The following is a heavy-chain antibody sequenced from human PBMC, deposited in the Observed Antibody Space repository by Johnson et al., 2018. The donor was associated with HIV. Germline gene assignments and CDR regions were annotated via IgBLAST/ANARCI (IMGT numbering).Heavy chain of an antibody. V-gene: IGHV3-7*03. CDR3: ARDRVMVGATVESVGV. CDR2: IKQDGSEK. D-gene: IGHD2-8*01. J-gene: IGHJ3*01. CDR1: GFTFSSYW. Sequence: VQLVESGGGLVQPGGSLRLSCVDSGFTFSSYWMSWVRQAPGKGLEWVANIKQDGSEKYYVDSVKGRFTISRDNAKNSLYLQMSSLRAEDTALYYCARDRVMVGATVESVGVWGQGTMVTVSS.